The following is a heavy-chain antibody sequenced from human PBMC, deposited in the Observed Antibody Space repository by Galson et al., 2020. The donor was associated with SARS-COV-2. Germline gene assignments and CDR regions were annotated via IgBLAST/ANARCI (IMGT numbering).Heavy chain of an antibody. V-gene: IGHV2-26*01. J-gene: IGHJ4*02. CDR3: ARIVVYGAPGGFDY. D-gene: IGHD4-17*01. CDR1: GFSLSNARMG. Sequence: ESGPTLVKPTETLTLTCTVSGFSLSNARMGVSWIRQPPGKALEWLAHIFSNDEKSYSTSLKSRLTISKDTSKSQVVLTMTNMDPVDTATYYCARIVVYGAPGGFDYWGQGTLVTVSS. CDR2: IFSNDEK.